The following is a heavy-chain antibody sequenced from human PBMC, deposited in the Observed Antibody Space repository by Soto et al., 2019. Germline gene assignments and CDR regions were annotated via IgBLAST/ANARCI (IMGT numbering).Heavy chain of an antibody. CDR1: GFTFSSYA. CDR3: ARSSGYGFAEYFQH. Sequence: EVQLLESGGGLVQPGGSLRLSCAASGFTFSSYAMSWVRQAPGKGLEWVSAISGSGGSTYYADSVKGRFTISRDNSKNTLCLQMNSLRAEDTAVYYCARSSGYGFAEYFQHWGQGTLVTVSS. J-gene: IGHJ1*01. CDR2: ISGSGGST. D-gene: IGHD5-18*01. V-gene: IGHV3-23*01.